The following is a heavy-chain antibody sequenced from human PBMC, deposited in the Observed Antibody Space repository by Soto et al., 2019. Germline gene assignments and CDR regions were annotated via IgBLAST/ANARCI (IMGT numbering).Heavy chain of an antibody. D-gene: IGHD3-22*01. V-gene: IGHV4-39*01. CDR3: ARIGSYYYDSSGYLH. Sequence: PSETLSLTCTVSGGSISSSSYYWGWIRQPPGKGLEWIGSTYYSGSTYYNPSLKSRVTISVDTSKNQFSLKLSSVTAADTAVYYCARIGSYYYDSSGYLHWGQGTLVTVSS. CDR1: GGSISSSSYY. CDR2: TYYSGST. J-gene: IGHJ4*02.